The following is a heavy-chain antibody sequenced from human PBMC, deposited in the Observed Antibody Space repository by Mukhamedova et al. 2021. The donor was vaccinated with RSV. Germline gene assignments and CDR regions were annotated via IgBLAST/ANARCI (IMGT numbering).Heavy chain of an antibody. CDR2: ISYDGSNK. CDR3: ARDEPRAEGGLHAFDI. V-gene: IGHV3-30*01. Sequence: APGKGLEWVAVISYDGSNKYYADSVKGRFTISRDNSKNTLYLQMNSLRAEDTAVYYCARDEPRAEGGLHAFDIWGQGTMVTVSS. D-gene: IGHD1-26*01. J-gene: IGHJ3*02.